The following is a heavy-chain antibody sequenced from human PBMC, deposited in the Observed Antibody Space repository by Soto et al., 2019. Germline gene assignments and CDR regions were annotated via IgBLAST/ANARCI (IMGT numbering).Heavy chain of an antibody. J-gene: IGHJ5*02. V-gene: IGHV4-30-2*01. CDR2: IYHSGST. CDR1: GGSISSGGYS. Sequence: SETLSLTCAVSGGSISSGGYSWSWIRQPPGKGLEWIGYIYHSGSTYYIPPLKSRVTISVDRSKNQFSLKLSSVTAADTAVYYCARAPRGYSGYDSGPWFDPWGQGALVTVSS. CDR3: ARAPRGYSGYDSGPWFDP. D-gene: IGHD5-12*01.